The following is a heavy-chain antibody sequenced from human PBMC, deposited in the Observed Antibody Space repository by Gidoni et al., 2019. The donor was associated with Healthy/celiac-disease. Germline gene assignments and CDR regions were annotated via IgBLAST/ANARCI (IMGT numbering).Heavy chain of an antibody. CDR3: ARVRGGGFLEWLPQPNWFDP. J-gene: IGHJ5*02. CDR2: ISSSGNTI. D-gene: IGHD3-3*01. CDR1: GFTFRAYY. V-gene: IGHV3-11*01. Sequence: QVQLVESGGGLVKPGGSLRLSCAASGFTFRAYYMSWIRQATGKGLEGGSYISSSGNTISYADFGKGRFTISRDNAKNSLYLQMNSLRAEDTAVYYCARVRGGGFLEWLPQPNWFDPWGQGTLVTVSS.